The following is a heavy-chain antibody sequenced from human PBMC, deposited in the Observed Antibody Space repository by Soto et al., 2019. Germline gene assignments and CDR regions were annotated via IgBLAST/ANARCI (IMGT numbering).Heavy chain of an antibody. D-gene: IGHD6-13*01. V-gene: IGHV3-33*01. Sequence: PGGSLRLSCAASGFTFSSYGMHWVRQAPGKGLEWVAVIWYDGSNKYYADSVKGRFTISRDNSKNTLYLQMNSLRAEDTAVYYCARENYSSSWYRGSYYYYGMDVWGQGTTVTVSS. J-gene: IGHJ6*02. CDR1: GFTFSSYG. CDR2: IWYDGSNK. CDR3: ARENYSSSWYRGSYYYYGMDV.